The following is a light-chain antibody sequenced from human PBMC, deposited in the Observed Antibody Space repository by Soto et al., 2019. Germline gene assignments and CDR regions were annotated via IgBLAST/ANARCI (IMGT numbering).Light chain of an antibody. CDR1: QSLLHRNGFNY. CDR2: LGS. CDR3: MQARQTPPT. J-gene: IGKJ5*01. Sequence: DIVMTQSPLSLPVTPGEPASISCRSSQSLLHRNGFNYLDWYLQKPGQSPQLLLYLGSNRASGAXDXYSGSGSGTDFTLNISRVEVEEAGIYYCMQARQTPPTFGQGTRLEIK. V-gene: IGKV2-28*01.